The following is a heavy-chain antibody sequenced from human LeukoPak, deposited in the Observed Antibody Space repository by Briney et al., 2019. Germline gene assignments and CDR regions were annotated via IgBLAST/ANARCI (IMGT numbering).Heavy chain of an antibody. V-gene: IGHV3-23*01. CDR3: ASAAAQLDTFDY. J-gene: IGHJ4*02. CDR1: GFTFSAYA. CDR2: ITGYGDRT. Sequence: PGGSLSLSCAPSGFTFSAYAMSWVRQAPGKGLEWVTSITGYGDRTYYADSVKGRFTISRDNSKNTLYLQMNSLRAEDTAVYYCASAAAQLDTFDYWGQGTLVTVSS. D-gene: IGHD6-13*01.